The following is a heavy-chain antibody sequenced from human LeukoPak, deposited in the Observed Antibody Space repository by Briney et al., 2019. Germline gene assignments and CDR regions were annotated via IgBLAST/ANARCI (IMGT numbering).Heavy chain of an antibody. J-gene: IGHJ4*02. CDR2: INPNSGGT. Sequence: ASVKVSCKASGYTFTGYYMHWVRQAPGQGLEWMGWINPNSGGTNYAQKFQGRVTMTRDTSISTAYMELSRLRSDDTAVYYCARDGPPTVTTWELRVVDYWGQGTLVTVSS. D-gene: IGHD4-17*01. CDR1: GYTFTGYY. V-gene: IGHV1-2*02. CDR3: ARDGPPTVTTWELRVVDY.